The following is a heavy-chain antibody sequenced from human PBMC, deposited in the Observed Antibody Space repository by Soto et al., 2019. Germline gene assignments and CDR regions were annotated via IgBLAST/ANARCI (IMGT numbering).Heavy chain of an antibody. CDR1: GFTFRSYE. D-gene: IGHD5-12*01. J-gene: IGHJ5*02. Sequence: EVHLVESGGGLVQAGGSLRLSYEVSGFTFRSYEMHWVRQAPGKGLEWLSYISSSSDFIYYSESVKGRFTISRDNANNSLYLQMNSLRAADTAIYYCARGANGIDRLDHWGQGAPVTVSS. CDR3: ARGANGIDRLDH. CDR2: ISSSSDFI. V-gene: IGHV3-48*03.